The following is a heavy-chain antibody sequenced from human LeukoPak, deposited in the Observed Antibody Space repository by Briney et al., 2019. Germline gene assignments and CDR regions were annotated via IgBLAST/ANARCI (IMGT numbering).Heavy chain of an antibody. Sequence: PSETLSLTCNVSGDSISSSSYYWSWIRVPPGKGLEWIGSIYYAGSTYYNPSLKSRVTLSVDTSTNHFSLNIKSVTAADTAMYYCARGRRIVVLPGRGYFDLWGRGTLVTVSS. CDR2: IYYAGST. V-gene: IGHV4-39*02. CDR3: ARGRRIVVLPGRGYFDL. CDR1: GDSISSSSYY. J-gene: IGHJ2*01. D-gene: IGHD4/OR15-4a*01.